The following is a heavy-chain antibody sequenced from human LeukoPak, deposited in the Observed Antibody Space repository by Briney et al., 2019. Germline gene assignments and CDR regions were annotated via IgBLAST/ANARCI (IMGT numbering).Heavy chain of an antibody. CDR2: MSGSGTGT. CDR1: GFTFSTYA. Sequence: PGGSLRLSCAASGFTFSTYAMSWVRQAPGKGLEWVSAMSGSGTGTSYAESVQGRFSISRDNSKNTLYLQMNSLRSEDTAVYYCATVLRVVAAAGTFDYWGQGTLVTVSS. V-gene: IGHV3-23*01. J-gene: IGHJ4*02. CDR3: ATVLRVVAAAGTFDY. D-gene: IGHD6-13*01.